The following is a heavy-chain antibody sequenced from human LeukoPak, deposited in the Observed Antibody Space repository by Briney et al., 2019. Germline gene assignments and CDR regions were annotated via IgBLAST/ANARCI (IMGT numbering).Heavy chain of an antibody. D-gene: IGHD3-3*01. V-gene: IGHV4-61*01. CDR3: ARGVFGVVIIGDYFALDY. Sequence: SETLSLTCTVSGGSISSGTYYWSWIRQPPGKGLEWIGYIYYSGSTNYNPSLKSRVTISVDTSKNQFSLKLSSVTAADTAVYYCARGVFGVVIIGDYFALDYWGQGTLVTVSS. J-gene: IGHJ4*02. CDR1: GGSISSGTYY. CDR2: IYYSGST.